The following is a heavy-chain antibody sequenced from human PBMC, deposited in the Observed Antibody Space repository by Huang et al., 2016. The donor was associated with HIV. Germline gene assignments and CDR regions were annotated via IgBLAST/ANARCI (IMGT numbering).Heavy chain of an antibody. J-gene: IGHJ5*02. CDR3: ARDVREVRDFSVNYSWFDP. Sequence: QVQVVQSGSELKKPGASVKISCKASGYFFSDYARNWGRQAPGQGLEWMGWIKPKTAKSTYARGFTGRFVFSFDTAVNTAYLEINSLKTEDTAVYYCARDVREVRDFSVNYSWFDPWGQGTLVAVSS. CDR2: IKPKTAKS. CDR1: GYFFSDYA. V-gene: IGHV7-4-1*02. D-gene: IGHD4-17*01.